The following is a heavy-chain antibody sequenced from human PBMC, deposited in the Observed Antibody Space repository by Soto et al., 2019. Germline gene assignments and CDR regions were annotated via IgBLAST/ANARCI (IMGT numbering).Heavy chain of an antibody. CDR2: IYYSGST. D-gene: IGHD5-12*01. V-gene: IGHV4-59*01. J-gene: IGHJ6*02. CDR1: GGSISSYY. Sequence: SKTLSLTCTVSGGSISSYYWSWIRQPPGKGLEWIGYIYYSGSTNYNPSLKSRVTISVDTSKNQFSLKLSSVTAADTAVYYCARGKVLLGMATDYYYGMDVWGQGTTVTVSS. CDR3: ARGKVLLGMATDYYYGMDV.